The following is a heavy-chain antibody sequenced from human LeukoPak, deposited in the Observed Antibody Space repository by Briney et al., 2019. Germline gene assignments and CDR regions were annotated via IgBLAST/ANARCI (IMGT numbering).Heavy chain of an antibody. J-gene: IGHJ4*02. CDR2: ISSSSSYI. Sequence: GGSLRLSCAASGFTFSSYSMNWVRQAPGKGLEWVSSISSSSSYIYYADSVKGRFTISRDNAKNSLYLQMNSLRAEDTAIYYCARRSETTPDYWGQGTLVTVSS. V-gene: IGHV3-21*04. CDR3: ARRSETTPDY. CDR1: GFTFSSYS. D-gene: IGHD4-11*01.